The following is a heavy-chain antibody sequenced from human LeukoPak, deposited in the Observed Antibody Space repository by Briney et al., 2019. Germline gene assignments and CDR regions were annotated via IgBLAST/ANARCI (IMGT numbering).Heavy chain of an antibody. D-gene: IGHD5-18*01. CDR3: ASKFTKYSCVLN. CDR2: IYHSGST. Sequence: PSETLSLTCTVSGYSISSGYYWGWIRQPPGKGLEWIGSIYHSGSTYYNPSLKSRVTISVDTSKNQFSLKLSSVTAADTAVYYCASKFTKYSCVLNWGQGTLVTVSS. CDR1: GYSISSGYY. V-gene: IGHV4-38-2*02. J-gene: IGHJ4*02.